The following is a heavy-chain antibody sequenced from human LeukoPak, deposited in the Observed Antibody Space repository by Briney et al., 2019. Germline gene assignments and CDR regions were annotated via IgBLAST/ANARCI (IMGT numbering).Heavy chain of an antibody. CDR2: ISSSSSYI. J-gene: IGHJ5*02. CDR1: GFTFSSYS. CDR3: AKSNSGSYDSQYNWFDP. V-gene: IGHV3-21*04. D-gene: IGHD1-26*01. Sequence: GGSLRLSCAASGFTFSSYSMNWVRQAPGKGLEWVSSISSSSSYIYNADSVKGRFTISRDNAKNSLSLQINSLRVEDTAFYYCAKSNSGSYDSQYNWFDPWGQGTLVTVSS.